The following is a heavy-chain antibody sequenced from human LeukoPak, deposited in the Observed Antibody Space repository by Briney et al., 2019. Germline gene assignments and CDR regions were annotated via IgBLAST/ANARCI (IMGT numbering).Heavy chain of an antibody. V-gene: IGHV1-18*04. Sequence: ASVKVSCKASGYTFTSYGISWVRQDPGQGLEWMGWISAYNGNTNYAQKLQGRVTMTTDTSTSTAYMELRSLRSDDTAVYYCASIYCSSTSCYGPVDYWGQGTLVTVSS. D-gene: IGHD2-2*01. CDR3: ASIYCSSTSCYGPVDY. CDR2: ISAYNGNT. J-gene: IGHJ4*02. CDR1: GYTFTSYG.